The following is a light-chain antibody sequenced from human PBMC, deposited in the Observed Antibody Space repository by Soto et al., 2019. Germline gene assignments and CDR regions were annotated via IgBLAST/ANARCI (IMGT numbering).Light chain of an antibody. J-gene: IGKJ1*01. CDR3: QQYGSSPPWT. CDR2: GAS. Sequence: EIVLTQSPGTLSLSPGERATLSCRASQSVSSSYLAWYQQKPGQAPRLLIYGASSRATGIPDRFSGSGSGTDFTLTISRLDPEDFAVYYCQQYGSSPPWTCGQGTKVEIK. V-gene: IGKV3-20*01. CDR1: QSVSSSY.